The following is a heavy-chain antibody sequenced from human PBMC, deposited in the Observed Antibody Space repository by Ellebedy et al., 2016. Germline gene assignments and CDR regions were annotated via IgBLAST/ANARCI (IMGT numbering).Heavy chain of an antibody. CDR2: IKSKTDGGAA. CDR1: EFTFSNAW. J-gene: IGHJ4*02. D-gene: IGHD3-16*01. CDR3: TTVYRYDYDSV. Sequence: GGSLRLSCAASEFTFSNAWMNWVRQAPGKGLEWAGRIKSKTDGGAADYAAPVKGRFTISRDDSKNTLYLQMNSLKTEDTAVYFCTTVYRYDYDSVWGQGTLVTVSS. V-gene: IGHV3-15*01.